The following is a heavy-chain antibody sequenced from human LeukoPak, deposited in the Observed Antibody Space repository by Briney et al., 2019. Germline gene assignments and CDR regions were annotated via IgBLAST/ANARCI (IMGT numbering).Heavy chain of an antibody. V-gene: IGHV4-59*08. CDR2: IYSSGDT. Sequence: SETLSLTCSVSGGSISSYYWSWIRQSPGKGLEWTGAIYSSGDTFYNPSLKSRVTISVDSSKNQFSLKLSSVTAADTAVYFCARKGGILDAFDIWGQGTMFTVSS. CDR3: ARKGGILDAFDI. D-gene: IGHD6-13*01. J-gene: IGHJ3*02. CDR1: GGSISSYY.